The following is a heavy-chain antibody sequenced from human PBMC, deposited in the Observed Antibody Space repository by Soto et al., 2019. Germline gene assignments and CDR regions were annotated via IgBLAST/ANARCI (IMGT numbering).Heavy chain of an antibody. V-gene: IGHV1-46*01. CDR1: GYTFTSYY. J-gene: IGHJ3*02. Sequence: ASVKVSCKASGYTFTSYYMHWVRQAPGQGLEWMGIINPSGGSTSYAQKFQGRVTMTRDTSTSTVYMELSSLRSEDTAVYYCAGDRGDCSSTSCSYAFDIWGQGTMVTVSS. D-gene: IGHD2-2*01. CDR2: INPSGGST. CDR3: AGDRGDCSSTSCSYAFDI.